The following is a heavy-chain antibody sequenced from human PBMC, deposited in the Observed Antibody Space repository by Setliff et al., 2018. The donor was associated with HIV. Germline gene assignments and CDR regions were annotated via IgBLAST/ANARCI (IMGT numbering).Heavy chain of an antibody. D-gene: IGHD3-22*01. CDR3: ARDSTDGSGFPGPPCF. V-gene: IGHV4-59*12. Sequence: SETLSLTCTVSGGSISSYYWRWIRQPPGKGLEWIGSIYYSGSVYYNPSLQSRVTISVDTSKNQFSLKLSSVTAADTAVYYCARDSTDGSGFPGPPCFWGQGTLVTVSS. CDR1: GGSISSYY. CDR2: IYYSGSV. J-gene: IGHJ4*02.